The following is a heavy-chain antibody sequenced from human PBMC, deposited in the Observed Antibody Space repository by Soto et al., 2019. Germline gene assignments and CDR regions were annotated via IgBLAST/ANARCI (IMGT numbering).Heavy chain of an antibody. CDR1: GCSFSKYD. CDR3: ARRVTNWFDP. Sequence: EVQLVESGGGLVQPGGTLRLSCAASGCSFSKYDMHWVRQAIGKGLEWVSAIGTTGDTYYPGAVKGRFTISRENAKNSLYLQMNSLTAGDTAVYYCARRVTNWFDPWGQGTLVTVSS. J-gene: IGHJ5*02. V-gene: IGHV3-13*01. CDR2: IGTTGDT.